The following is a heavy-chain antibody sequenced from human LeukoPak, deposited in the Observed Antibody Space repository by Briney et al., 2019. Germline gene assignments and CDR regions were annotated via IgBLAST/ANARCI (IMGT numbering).Heavy chain of an antibody. CDR2: IIPIFGTA. CDR1: GDTFSNYA. Sequence: SVKVSCKASGDTFSNYAISWVRQAPGQGLEWMGGIIPIFGTAKYAQKFQGRVTITADTSTSTAYMELSSLRSEDTAVYYCARAGWLQYYYFDYWSQGTLVTVSS. V-gene: IGHV1-69*06. CDR3: ARAGWLQYYYFDY. D-gene: IGHD5-24*01. J-gene: IGHJ4*02.